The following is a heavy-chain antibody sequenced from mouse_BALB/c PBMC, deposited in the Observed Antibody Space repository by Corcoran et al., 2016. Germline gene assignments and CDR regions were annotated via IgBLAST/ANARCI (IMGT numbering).Heavy chain of an antibody. CDR1: GFNIKDTY. J-gene: IGHJ3*01. CDR3: ARSMVTAY. CDR2: IDPANGNT. Sequence: EVQLQQSGAVLVKPGASVKLSCTASGFNIKDTYMHWVKQRPEQGLEWIGRIDPANGNTKYDPKFQGKATITADTSSNTAYLQLSSLTSEDTAVYYCARSMVTAYWGQGTLVTVSA. D-gene: IGHD2-1*01. V-gene: IGHV14-3*02.